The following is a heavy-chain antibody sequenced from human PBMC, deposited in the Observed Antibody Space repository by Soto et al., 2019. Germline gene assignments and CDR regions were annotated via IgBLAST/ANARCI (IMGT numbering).Heavy chain of an antibody. CDR2: ISSSSSYI. CDR1: GFTFSSYS. Sequence: GRSLRLSCAASGFTFSSYSMNWVRQAPGKGLEWVSSISSSSSYIYYADSVKGRFTISRDNAKNSLYLQMNSLRAEDTAVYYCARDQRYGGKSEEGYWGQGNLVTVS. D-gene: IGHD2-15*01. J-gene: IGHJ4*02. CDR3: ARDQRYGGKSEEGY. V-gene: IGHV3-21*01.